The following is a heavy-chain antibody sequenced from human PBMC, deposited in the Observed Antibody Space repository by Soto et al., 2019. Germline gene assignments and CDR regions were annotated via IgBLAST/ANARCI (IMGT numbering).Heavy chain of an antibody. CDR2: ISYDGSNK. CDR3: AKDDTGGSV. D-gene: IGHD3-9*01. Sequence: VQLVESGGGVVQPGRSLRLSCAASGFTFSSYGMHWVRQAPGKGLEWVAVISYDGSNKYYADSVKGRFTISRDNSKNTLYLQMNSLRAEDTAVYYCAKDDTGGSVWGQGTLVTVSS. V-gene: IGHV3-30*18. CDR1: GFTFSSYG. J-gene: IGHJ4*02.